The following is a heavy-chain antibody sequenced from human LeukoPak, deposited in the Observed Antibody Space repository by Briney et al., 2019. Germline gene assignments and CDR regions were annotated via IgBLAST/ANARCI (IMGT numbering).Heavy chain of an antibody. D-gene: IGHD2-21*01. CDR3: ARGNVFLFDP. J-gene: IGHJ5*02. V-gene: IGHV3-30-3*01. CDR2: ISYDGSNK. CDR1: GFTFSSYA. Sequence: GGSLGLSCAASGFTFSSYAMHWVRQAPGKGLEWVAVISYDGSNKYYADSVKGRFTISRDNSKNTLYLQMNSLRAEDTAVYYCARGNVFLFDPWGQGTLVTVSS.